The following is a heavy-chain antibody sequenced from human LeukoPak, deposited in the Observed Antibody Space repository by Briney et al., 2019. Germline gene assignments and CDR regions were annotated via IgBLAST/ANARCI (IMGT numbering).Heavy chain of an antibody. J-gene: IGHJ3*02. CDR1: GDSVSSNSAA. Sequence: SQTLSLTCAISGDSVSSNSAAWNWIRQSPSRGLEWLGRTYYRSKWYNDYAVSVKSRITINPDTSKNQFSLQLNSVTPEDTAVYYCARYPKSYDSGWTAFDIWGQGTMVTVSS. CDR2: TYYRSKWYN. D-gene: IGHD6-19*01. V-gene: IGHV6-1*01. CDR3: ARYPKSYDSGWTAFDI.